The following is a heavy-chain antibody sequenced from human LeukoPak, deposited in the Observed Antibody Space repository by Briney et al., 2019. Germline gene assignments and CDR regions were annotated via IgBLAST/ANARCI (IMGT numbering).Heavy chain of an antibody. Sequence: ASVKVSCKASGYTFTGYYMHWVRQAPGQGLEWMGWINPNTGGTDYTQKLQGRVTMTRDTSISTAYMELSRLRSDDAAVYYCAVKMGYCSSSRCLTGFDYWGQGTLVTVSS. J-gene: IGHJ4*02. CDR1: GYTFTGYY. CDR3: AVKMGYCSSSRCLTGFDY. V-gene: IGHV1-2*02. D-gene: IGHD2-2*01. CDR2: INPNTGGT.